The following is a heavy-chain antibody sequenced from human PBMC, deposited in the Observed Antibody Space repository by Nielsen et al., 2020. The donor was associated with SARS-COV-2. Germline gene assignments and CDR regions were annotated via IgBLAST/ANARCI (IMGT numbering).Heavy chain of an antibody. CDR2: IWYDGSNK. V-gene: IGHV3-33*01. Sequence: VRQAPGKGLEWVAVIWYDGSNKYYADSVKGRFTISRDNSKNTLYLQMNSLRAEDTAVYYCARRNRGYYYFDYWGQGTLVTVSS. CDR3: ARRNRGYYYFDY. D-gene: IGHD3-22*01. J-gene: IGHJ4*02.